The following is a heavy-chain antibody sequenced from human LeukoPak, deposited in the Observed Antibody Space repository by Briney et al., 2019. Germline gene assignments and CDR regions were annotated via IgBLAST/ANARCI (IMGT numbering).Heavy chain of an antibody. D-gene: IGHD3-22*01. Sequence: GASVKVSCKASGYTFTSYGISWVRQAPGQGLEWMGWISAYNGNTNYAQKLQGRVTMTTDTSTSTAYMELRSLRSDDTAVYYCARDLDDSSGYYSHAFDIWGQGTMVTVSS. V-gene: IGHV1-18*01. CDR1: GYTFTSYG. CDR3: ARDLDDSSGYYSHAFDI. J-gene: IGHJ3*02. CDR2: ISAYNGNT.